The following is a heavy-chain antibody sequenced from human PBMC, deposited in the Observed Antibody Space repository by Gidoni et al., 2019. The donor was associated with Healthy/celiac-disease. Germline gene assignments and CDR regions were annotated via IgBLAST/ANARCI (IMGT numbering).Heavy chain of an antibody. D-gene: IGHD3-22*01. Sequence: QVQLQESGPGLVKPSQTLSLTCTVSGGSISSGSYYWSWIRQPAGKGLEWIGRIYTSGSTNYNPSLKSRVTISVDTSKNQFSLKLSSVTAADTAVYYCARGSHYYDSSGYFSDYWGQGTLVTVSS. CDR3: ARGSHYYDSSGYFSDY. J-gene: IGHJ4*02. CDR2: IYTSGST. V-gene: IGHV4-61*02. CDR1: GGSISSGSYY.